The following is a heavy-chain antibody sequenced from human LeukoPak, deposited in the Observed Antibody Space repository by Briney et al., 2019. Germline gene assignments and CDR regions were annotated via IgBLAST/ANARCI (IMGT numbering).Heavy chain of an antibody. CDR3: ARGGYYDSSGTYYYYGMDV. CDR1: GFSVTTHG. D-gene: IGHD3-22*01. J-gene: IGHJ6*02. CDR2: ISYDGSNK. Sequence: GRSLRLSCAAFGFSVTTHGMSWVRQAPGKGLEWVAVISYDGSNKYYADSVKGRFTISRDNSKNTLHLQMNSLRAEDTAVYYCARGGYYDSSGTYYYYGMDVWGQGTTVTVSS. V-gene: IGHV3-30*19.